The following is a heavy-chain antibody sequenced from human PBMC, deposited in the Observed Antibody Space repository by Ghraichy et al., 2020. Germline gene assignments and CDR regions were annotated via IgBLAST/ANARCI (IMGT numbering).Heavy chain of an antibody. CDR3: AKGYCSGRTCLYYFDH. J-gene: IGHJ4*02. CDR2: ISAGGDTT. V-gene: IGHV3-23*01. D-gene: IGHD2-15*01. Sequence: GESLNISCAASGFTFSTYTMTWVRQAPGEGLEWLSAISAGGDTTNYADSVRGRFTISRDNSKNTLYLQLDSLRAEDTAVYYCAKGYCSGRTCLYYFDHWGQGTLVTVS. CDR1: GFTFSTYT.